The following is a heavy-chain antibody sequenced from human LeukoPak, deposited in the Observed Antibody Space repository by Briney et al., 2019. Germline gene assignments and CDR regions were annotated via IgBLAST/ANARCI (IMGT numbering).Heavy chain of an antibody. Sequence: SETLSLTYAVYGGSFSGYYWSWIRQPPGKGLEGIGEINHSGSTNYNPSLKSRVTISLATSKNQFSLKLSSVTAADTAVYSCAGGNPADDYGDYVVLSYFDYWGQGTLVTVSS. J-gene: IGHJ4*02. CDR2: INHSGST. V-gene: IGHV4-34*01. CDR1: GGSFSGYY. D-gene: IGHD4-17*01. CDR3: AGGNPADDYGDYVVLSYFDY.